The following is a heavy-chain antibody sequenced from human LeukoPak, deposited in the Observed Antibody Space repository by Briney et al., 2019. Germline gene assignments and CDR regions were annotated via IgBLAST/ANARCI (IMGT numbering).Heavy chain of an antibody. CDR2: IYTSGST. J-gene: IGHJ6*03. D-gene: IGHD2-2*01. Sequence: PSETLSLTCTVSGGSISSYYWSWIRQPAGKGLEWIGRIYTSGSTNYNPSLKSRVTMSVDMSKNQFSLELSSVTAADTAVYYCARSQRIVVVPAAIVDYYYYMDVWGKGTTVTVSS. CDR3: ARSQRIVVVPAAIVDYYYYMDV. CDR1: GGSISSYY. V-gene: IGHV4-4*07.